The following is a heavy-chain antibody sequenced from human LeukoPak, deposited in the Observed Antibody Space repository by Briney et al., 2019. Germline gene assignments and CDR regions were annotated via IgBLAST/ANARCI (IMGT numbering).Heavy chain of an antibody. CDR2: ISGSGGST. CDR3: AREIITIFGVVIIRYFDY. CDR1: GFTFSSYA. Sequence: GGSLRLSCAASGFTFSSYAMSWVRQAPGKGLEWVSAISGSGGSTYYADSVKGRFTISRDNSKNTLYLQMNSLRAEDTAVYYCAREIITIFGVVIIRYFDYWGQGTLVTVSS. J-gene: IGHJ4*02. D-gene: IGHD3-3*01. V-gene: IGHV3-23*01.